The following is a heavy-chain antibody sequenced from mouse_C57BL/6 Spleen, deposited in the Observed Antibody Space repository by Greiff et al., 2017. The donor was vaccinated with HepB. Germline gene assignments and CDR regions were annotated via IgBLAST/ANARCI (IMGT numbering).Heavy chain of an antibody. CDR1: GYTFTSYW. CDR3: ARKINYYTVLDY. J-gene: IGHJ2*01. Sequence: QVQLQQSGAELVKPGASVKLSCKASGYTFTSYWMQWVKQRPGQGLEWIGEIDPSDSYTNYNQKFKGKATLTVDTSSSTAYMQLSSLTSEDSAVYYCARKINYYTVLDYWGQGTTLTVSS. V-gene: IGHV1-50*01. CDR2: IDPSDSYT. D-gene: IGHD2-12*01.